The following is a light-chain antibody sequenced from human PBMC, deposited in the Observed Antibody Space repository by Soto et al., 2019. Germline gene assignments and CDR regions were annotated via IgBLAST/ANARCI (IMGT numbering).Light chain of an antibody. CDR2: DAS. Sequence: EIVLTQSPATLSLSPGERATLSCRASQSISSYLAWYQQKPGQAPRLLNYDASNRATGIPARFSGSGSGTDFTLPISSLEPEDFAVYYCQLRSNWPPALTFGGGTKVEIK. CDR3: QLRSNWPPALT. J-gene: IGKJ4*01. CDR1: QSISSY. V-gene: IGKV3-11*01.